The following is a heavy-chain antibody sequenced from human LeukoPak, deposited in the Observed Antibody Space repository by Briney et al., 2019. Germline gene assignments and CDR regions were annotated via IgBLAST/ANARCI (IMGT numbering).Heavy chain of an antibody. J-gene: IGHJ4*02. V-gene: IGHV1-69*04. Sequence: SVKVSCKASGGTFSSYAISWVRQAPGQGLEWMGRIIPILGIANYAQKFQGRVTITADKSTSTAYMELSSLSSEDTAVYYCSRHAKGIAAAGTVYWGKGTLVTVSS. D-gene: IGHD6-13*01. CDR3: SRHAKGIAAAGTVY. CDR2: IIPILGIA. CDR1: GGTFSSYA.